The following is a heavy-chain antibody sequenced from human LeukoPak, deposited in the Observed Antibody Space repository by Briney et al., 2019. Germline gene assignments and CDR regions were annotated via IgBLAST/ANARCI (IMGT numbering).Heavy chain of an antibody. D-gene: IGHD6-19*01. Sequence: PSETLSLTCIVSGGSVSRYYWSWIRQPPGKGLEWIGYFDNSDSTNYNPSLKNRVTISEDTSKNQFALELRSVTAADTAIYYCARGKYSSGWYLDFWGQGTLVTVSS. J-gene: IGHJ4*02. V-gene: IGHV4-59*02. CDR3: ARGKYSSGWYLDF. CDR1: GGSVSRYY. CDR2: FDNSDST.